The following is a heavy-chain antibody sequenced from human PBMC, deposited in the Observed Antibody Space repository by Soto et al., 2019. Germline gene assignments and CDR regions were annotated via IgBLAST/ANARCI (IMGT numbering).Heavy chain of an antibody. J-gene: IGHJ4*02. Sequence: PGGSLRLSCAVSGFALSSYSIAWVRQAPGKGLEWVSVIVGDKSSMYYAESVKGRFTISRDNFKNILYLQMNTLRAEDTAVYYCASSYGSGYRAFDYWGQGALVTVS. CDR1: GFALSSYS. V-gene: IGHV3-21*04. D-gene: IGHD3-10*01. CDR3: ASSYGSGYRAFDY. CDR2: IVGDKSSM.